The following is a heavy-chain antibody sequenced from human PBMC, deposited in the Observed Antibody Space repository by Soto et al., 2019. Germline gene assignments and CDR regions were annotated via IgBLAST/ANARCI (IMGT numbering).Heavy chain of an antibody. CDR3: ARPSEIVLVPASVKFGLDV. V-gene: IGHV5-51*01. D-gene: IGHD2-2*01. CDR1: GYIFSNYW. J-gene: IGHJ6*02. CDR2: IHPGDSDR. Sequence: PGESLKISCKGSGYIFSNYWLGWVRQMPGKGLEWMGIIHPGDSDRRYSPSFQGQVTISADESLSTAYLQWNSLKVSDTATYFCARPSEIVLVPASVKFGLDVWGQGTTVTVSS.